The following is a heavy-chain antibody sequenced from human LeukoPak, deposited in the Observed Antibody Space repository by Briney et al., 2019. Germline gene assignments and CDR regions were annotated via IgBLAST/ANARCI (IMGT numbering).Heavy chain of an antibody. J-gene: IGHJ4*02. Sequence: GASVKVSCKASGYTFTGYYMHWVRQAPGQGLEWMGWINPNSGGTNYARKFQGRVTMTRDTSISTAYMELSRLRSDDTAVYYCARDPSLAPNDYWGQGTLVTVSS. CDR3: ARDPSLAPNDY. D-gene: IGHD2-2*01. V-gene: IGHV1-2*02. CDR2: INPNSGGT. CDR1: GYTFTGYY.